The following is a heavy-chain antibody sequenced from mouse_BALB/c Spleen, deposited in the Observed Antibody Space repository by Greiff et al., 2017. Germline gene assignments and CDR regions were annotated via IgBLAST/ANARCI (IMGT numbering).Heavy chain of an antibody. D-gene: IGHD2-4*01. Sequence: VQLQQSGAELVRPGVSVKISCKGSGYTFTDYAMHWVKQSPAKSLEWIGVISTYYGDASYNQKFKGKATMTVDKSSSTAYMELASLTSEDSAIYYCARLGMGLTYAMDYWGQGTAVTVSS. CDR2: ISTYYGDA. J-gene: IGHJ4*01. V-gene: IGHV1S137*01. CDR3: ARLGMGLTYAMDY. CDR1: GYTFTDYA.